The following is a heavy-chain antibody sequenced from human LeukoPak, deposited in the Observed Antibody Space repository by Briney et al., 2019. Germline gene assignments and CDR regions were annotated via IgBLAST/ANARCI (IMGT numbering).Heavy chain of an antibody. CDR1: GYTFTSYY. J-gene: IGHJ4*02. D-gene: IGHD3-22*01. CDR2: INPSGGST. Sequence: GASVKVSCKASGYTFTSYYMHWVRQAPGQGLEWMGIINPSGGSTSYAQKFHGRVTMTRDTSTSTVYMELSSLRSEDTAVYYCARGALRQDYYDSSGYYPHHFDYWGQGTLVTVSS. CDR3: ARGALRQDYYDSSGYYPHHFDY. V-gene: IGHV1-46*01.